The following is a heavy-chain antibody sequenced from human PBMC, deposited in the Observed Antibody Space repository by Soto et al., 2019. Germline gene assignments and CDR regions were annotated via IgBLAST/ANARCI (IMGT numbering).Heavy chain of an antibody. V-gene: IGHV1-8*01. CDR3: TASSWTGAGLDY. CDR2: MNPRSGNT. J-gene: IGHJ4*02. CDR1: GYTFTSWD. Sequence: ASVKVSCKASGYTFTSWDVYWVRQAAGQGLEWMGYMNPRSGNTGYEQKFQGRVTMTRDTSISTAYMELSSLTSDDTAVYYCTASSWTGAGLDYWGQGTLVTVSS. D-gene: IGHD6-13*01.